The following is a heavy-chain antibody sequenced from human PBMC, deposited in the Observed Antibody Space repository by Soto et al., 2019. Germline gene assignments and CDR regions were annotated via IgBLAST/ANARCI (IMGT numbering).Heavy chain of an antibody. CDR1: GGTFSIYA. CDR3: ARSITRIAVFAY. Sequence: SVKVSCKASGGTFSIYAISWVRQAPGQGLELMGGIIPIFGTANYAKKFQGRVTIPADESPSTAYMELSSLRSEDTAVYYCARSITRIAVFAYWGKGTLVTVSS. D-gene: IGHD3-22*01. CDR2: IIPIFGTA. V-gene: IGHV1-69*13. J-gene: IGHJ4*02.